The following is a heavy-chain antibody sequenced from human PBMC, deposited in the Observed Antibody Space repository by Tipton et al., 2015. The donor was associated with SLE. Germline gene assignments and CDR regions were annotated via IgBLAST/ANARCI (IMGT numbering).Heavy chain of an antibody. CDR2: IYYSGST. Sequence: LRLSCTVSNGSISSSPYYWGWIRQSPGRGLEWVGSIYYSGSTYYNPSLKSRVTISVDTSRNQCSLNLTSVTAADTAVYYCARGPYYYMDVWGKGTTVTVSS. V-gene: IGHV4-39*07. CDR3: ARGPYYYMDV. J-gene: IGHJ6*03. CDR1: NGSISSSPYY.